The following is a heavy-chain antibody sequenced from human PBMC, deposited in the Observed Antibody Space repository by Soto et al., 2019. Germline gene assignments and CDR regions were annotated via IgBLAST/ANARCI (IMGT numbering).Heavy chain of an antibody. J-gene: IGHJ5*02. CDR2: ISYDGSNK. CDR1: GFTFSSYG. D-gene: IGHD3-22*01. CDR3: AKDPGGAITMIAVP. V-gene: IGHV3-30*18. Sequence: QVQLVESGGGVVQPGRSLRLSCAASGFTFSSYGMHWVRQAPGKGLEWVAVISYDGSNKYYADSVKGRFTISRDNSKNTRYLQMNSLRAEDTAVYYCAKDPGGAITMIAVPWGQGTLVTVSS.